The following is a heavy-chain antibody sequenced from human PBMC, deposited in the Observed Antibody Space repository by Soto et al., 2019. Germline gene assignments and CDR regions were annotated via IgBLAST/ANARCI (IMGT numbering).Heavy chain of an antibody. CDR3: ARGGDYGDTKSWFDP. Sequence: QVQLVQSGAEVKKPGASVKVSCKASGYTFTSYAMHWVRQAPGQRLEWMGWINAGNGNTKYSQKFQGRVTITRDTSASTAYMELSSLRSEDTAVYYCARGGDYGDTKSWFDPWGQGTLVTVSS. CDR2: INAGNGNT. D-gene: IGHD4-17*01. CDR1: GYTFTSYA. J-gene: IGHJ5*02. V-gene: IGHV1-3*01.